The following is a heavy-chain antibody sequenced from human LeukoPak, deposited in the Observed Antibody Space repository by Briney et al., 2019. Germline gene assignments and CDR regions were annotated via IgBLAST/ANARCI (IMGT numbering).Heavy chain of an antibody. Sequence: GGSLRLSCAASGFTFSSYAMSWVRQAPGKGLEWVASIKHDGREKFYVDSVKGRFTISRDDAKDSLFLQMNSLRAEDTAVYFCARDRDSSGSWEVNFDHWGQGTLVTVSS. D-gene: IGHD6-13*01. J-gene: IGHJ4*02. CDR2: IKHDGREK. V-gene: IGHV3-7*03. CDR3: ARDRDSSGSWEVNFDH. CDR1: GFTFSSYA.